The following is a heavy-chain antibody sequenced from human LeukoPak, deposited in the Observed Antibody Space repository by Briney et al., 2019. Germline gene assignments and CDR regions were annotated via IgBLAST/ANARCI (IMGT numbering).Heavy chain of an antibody. CDR1: GFTFSSYG. J-gene: IGHJ4*02. D-gene: IGHD4-23*01. CDR3: VLGHYGGLFDN. Sequence: GGSLRLSCAASGFTFSSYGMHCVRQAPGKGLEWVAVISSDENKKDYANAVKGRFNIARDNSQNTLFVQMNSLRVEDTAVYYCVLGHYGGLFDNWGQGALVIVSS. V-gene: IGHV3-30*03. CDR2: ISSDENKK.